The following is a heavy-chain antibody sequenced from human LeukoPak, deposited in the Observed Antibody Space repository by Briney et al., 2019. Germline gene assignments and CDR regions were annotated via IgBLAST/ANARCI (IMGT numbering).Heavy chain of an antibody. CDR1: GFTFSTYS. V-gene: IGHV3-48*02. CDR3: AYSDHFDN. Sequence: GGSLRLSCAASGFTFSTYSMNWVRQAPGKGLDWVSFISSGSSTIYYADSVKGRFTISRDNAKNSLYLQMNSLRDEDTAVYYCAYSDHFDNWGQGTLVTVSS. D-gene: IGHD4-17*01. J-gene: IGHJ4*02. CDR2: ISSGSSTI.